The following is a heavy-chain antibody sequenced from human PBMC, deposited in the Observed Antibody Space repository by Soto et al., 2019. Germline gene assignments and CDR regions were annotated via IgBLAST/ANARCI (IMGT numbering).Heavy chain of an antibody. CDR1: GFTVSPKY. V-gene: IGHV3-66*01. CDR2: IYSGGST. Sequence: EVQLVESGGGLVQPGGSLRLSCAASGFTVSPKYMSWVRQAPGKGLEWVSVIYSGGSTFYADCVRGRFTISRDNTKNTVNLQMNSLRAEDTAVYYCAIDPWAADYWGQGTLVTVSS. J-gene: IGHJ4*02. CDR3: AIDPWAADY. D-gene: IGHD3-16*01.